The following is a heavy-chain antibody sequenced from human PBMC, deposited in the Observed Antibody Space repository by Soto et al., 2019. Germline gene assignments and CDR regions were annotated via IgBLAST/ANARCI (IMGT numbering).Heavy chain of an antibody. J-gene: IGHJ4*01. CDR2: ISGSGGST. V-gene: IGHV3-23*01. D-gene: IGHD2-2*01. CDR1: GFTFSNYA. Sequence: EVQLLESGGGLVQPGGSLRLSCAASGFTFSNYAMSWLRQAPGKGLEWVSSISGSGGSTYYVDSVKGRFTISRDNSKNTLYLQVNSLRVEDTAVYYCAKANSFYFSRTSCYAYYFDYWGHGTLVTVSS. CDR3: AKANSFYFSRTSCYAYYFDY.